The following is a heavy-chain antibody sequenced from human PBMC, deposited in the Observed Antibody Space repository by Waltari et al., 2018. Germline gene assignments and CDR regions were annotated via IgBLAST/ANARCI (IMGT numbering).Heavy chain of an antibody. D-gene: IGHD1-1*01. CDR1: GYTFTSYA. CDR3: ARGINESFEP. V-gene: IGHV3-NL1*01. Sequence: QVQLVQSGAEVKKPGASVKVSCKASGYTFTSYAMHWVRQAPGKGLECVSGINSGGDSTAYVDSVKGRFTISRDNSKNTLYLQMNSLRVEDTALYYCARGINESFEPWGQGTLVTVSS. J-gene: IGHJ5*02. CDR2: INSGGDST.